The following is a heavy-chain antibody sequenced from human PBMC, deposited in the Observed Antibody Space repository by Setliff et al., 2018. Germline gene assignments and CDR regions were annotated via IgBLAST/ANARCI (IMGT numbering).Heavy chain of an antibody. V-gene: IGHV3-7*01. CDR3: ARDHAYGSRFYYYYYGMDV. CDR1: GFTFSRYW. J-gene: IGHJ6*02. D-gene: IGHD3-10*01. Sequence: GGSLRLSCAASGFTFSRYWMSWVRQAPGKGLEWVANIKQDGSEKYYVDSVKGRFTISRDNAKNSLYLQMNSLRAGDTAVYYCARDHAYGSRFYYYYYGMDVWGQGTTVTVSS. CDR2: IKQDGSEK.